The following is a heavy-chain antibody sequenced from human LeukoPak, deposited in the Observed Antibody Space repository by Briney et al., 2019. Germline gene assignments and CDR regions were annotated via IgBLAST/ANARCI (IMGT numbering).Heavy chain of an antibody. CDR2: ITGSSSTI. V-gene: IGHV3-48*02. CDR3: ARVGITVTCGGYLYY. J-gene: IGHJ4*02. CDR1: GFTFSSYS. Sequence: PGGSLRLSCAASGFTFSSYSMNWGRQAPGKGLEWISYITGSSSTIYYADSVKGQFTVSRDNAKNSLNLQMNILRDEDTAVSYCARVGITVTCGGYLYYWGQGTLVTVSS. D-gene: IGHD6-19*01.